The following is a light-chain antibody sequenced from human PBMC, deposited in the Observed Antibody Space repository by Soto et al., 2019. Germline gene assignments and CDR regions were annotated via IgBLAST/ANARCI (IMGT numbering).Light chain of an antibody. CDR1: SSNIGGNS. CDR3: GSWDSSLSADV. V-gene: IGLV1-51*01. CDR2: DDN. J-gene: IGLJ1*01. Sequence: QSVLTQPPSVSAAPGQKVTISCSGSSSNIGGNSVSWYQQLPGTAPKLLIYDDNKRPSGIPDRFSGSKSGTSATLGITGFQTADEADCYCGSWDSSLSADVFGTGTKVTVL.